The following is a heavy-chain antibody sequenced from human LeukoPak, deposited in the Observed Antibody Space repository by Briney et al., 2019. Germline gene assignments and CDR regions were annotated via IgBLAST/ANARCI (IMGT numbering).Heavy chain of an antibody. J-gene: IGHJ1*01. Sequence: GGSLRLSCAASGFTFSSYAMSWVRQAPGEGLEWVSTIYNGGSTYYVDSVKGRFTISRDNFKNTLYLQMNSLRAEDTAVYYRATSIVGFYYDEHFQHWGQGTLVTVSS. CDR3: ATSIVGFYYDEHFQH. V-gene: IGHV3-23*05. CDR2: IYNGGST. D-gene: IGHD1-26*01. CDR1: GFTFSSYA.